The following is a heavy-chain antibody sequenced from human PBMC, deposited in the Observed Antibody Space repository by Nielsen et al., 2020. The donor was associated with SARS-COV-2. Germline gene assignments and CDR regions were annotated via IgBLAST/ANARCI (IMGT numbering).Heavy chain of an antibody. CDR2: IYPGDSDT. V-gene: IGHV5-51*01. CDR1: GYSFTSYW. Sequence: GESLKISCKGSGYSFTSYWIGWVRQMPGKGLEWMGIIYPGDSDTSYSSYFQGQVTISADNSISTAYLQLSSLKASDTAMYYCARLYYGSGSYGLLAYYYGMDVWGQGTTVTVSS. CDR3: ARLYYGSGSYGLLAYYYGMDV. J-gene: IGHJ6*02. D-gene: IGHD3-10*01.